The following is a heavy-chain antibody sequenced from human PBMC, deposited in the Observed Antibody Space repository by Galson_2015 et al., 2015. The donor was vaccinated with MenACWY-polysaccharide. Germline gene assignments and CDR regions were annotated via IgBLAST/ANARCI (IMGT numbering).Heavy chain of an antibody. J-gene: IGHJ4*02. CDR1: GGSFSDYH. CDR3: ARGDFWSGSPWDF. D-gene: IGHD3-3*01. CDR2: VNHSGNT. Sequence: ETLSLTCAVNGGSFSDYHWTWIRQAPGMRPEWIGEVNHSGNTNYTPSLKSRVTISVDTSKNQFSLKLTSVTVADTAVYYCARGDFWSGSPWDFWGQGTLVTVSS. V-gene: IGHV4-34*01.